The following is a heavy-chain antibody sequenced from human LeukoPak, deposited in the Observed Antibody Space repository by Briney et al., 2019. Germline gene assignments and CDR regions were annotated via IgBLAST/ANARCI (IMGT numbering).Heavy chain of an antibody. CDR1: GFTVSGNY. D-gene: IGHD5-24*01. Sequence: PGGSLRLSCAASGFTVSGNYMSWVRRSPQKGLEWVSLIYSGTKTYYADSVKGRFTISRDNSKNTLYLQMNSVRADDTAVYYCARGDGSFDYWGQGILVTVSS. V-gene: IGHV3-53*01. J-gene: IGHJ4*02. CDR2: IYSGTKT. CDR3: ARGDGSFDY.